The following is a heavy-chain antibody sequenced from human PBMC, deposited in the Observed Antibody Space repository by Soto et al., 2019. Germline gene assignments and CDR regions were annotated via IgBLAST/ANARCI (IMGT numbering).Heavy chain of an antibody. J-gene: IGHJ4*02. Sequence: QVQLVESGGGVVQPVRSLRLSCAASGFIFSSYGMHWVRQAPGKGLEWVAVIWYDGSNKYYADSVKGRFTISRDNSKNTLYLQMNSLRAEDTAVYYCAREVGDKSGYFDYWGQGTLVTVSS. CDR3: AREVGDKSGYFDY. CDR2: IWYDGSNK. D-gene: IGHD3-22*01. V-gene: IGHV3-33*01. CDR1: GFIFSSYG.